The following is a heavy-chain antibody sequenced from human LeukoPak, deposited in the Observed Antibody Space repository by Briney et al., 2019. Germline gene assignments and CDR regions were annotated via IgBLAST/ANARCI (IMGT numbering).Heavy chain of an antibody. J-gene: IGHJ3*02. Sequence: SETLSLSCTVSGASTSHFYWNWIRQPPGKGLEWIGYMHNSGSSKHNPSLKSRVTISIDTSKNQFSLQLTSVTAADTAMYFCERSAEWLRNAFDIWGHGTLVIVSS. CDR1: GASTSHFY. V-gene: IGHV4-59*01. CDR3: ERSAEWLRNAFDI. D-gene: IGHD5-12*01. CDR2: MHNSGSS.